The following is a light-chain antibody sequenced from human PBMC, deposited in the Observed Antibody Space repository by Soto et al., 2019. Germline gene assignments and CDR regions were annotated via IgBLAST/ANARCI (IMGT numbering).Light chain of an antibody. J-gene: IGLJ3*02. CDR2: RNN. CDR1: SSNIGSNY. CDR3: SSWDDSLSGPEV. Sequence: QSVLTQPPSASGTPGQRVTISCSGSSSNIGSNYVYWYKQLQGTAPKLLIYRNNHRPSAVPDRFSGSKSGTAASLAISWLGSEDEADYYCSSWDDSLSGPEVFGGGTKLTVL. V-gene: IGLV1-47*01.